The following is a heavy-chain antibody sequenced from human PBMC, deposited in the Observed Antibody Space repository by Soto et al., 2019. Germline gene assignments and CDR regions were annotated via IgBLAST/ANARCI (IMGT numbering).Heavy chain of an antibody. CDR1: GGTFSSYA. CDR3: ARDYLGSVAARLKPPHPFDP. V-gene: IGHV1-69*13. Sequence: ASVKVSCKASGGTFSSYAISWVRQAPGQGLEWMGGIIPIFGTANYAQKFQGRVTITADESTSTAYMELSSLRSEDTAVYYCARDYLGSVAARLKPPHPFDPWGQGTLVTVS. J-gene: IGHJ5*02. CDR2: IIPIFGTA. D-gene: IGHD6-6*01.